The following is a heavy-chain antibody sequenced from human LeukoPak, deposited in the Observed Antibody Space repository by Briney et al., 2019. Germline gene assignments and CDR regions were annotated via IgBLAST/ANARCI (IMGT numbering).Heavy chain of an antibody. V-gene: IGHV3-53*01. CDR2: IYGSDIT. Sequence: GGSLRLSCATSGFAVSSNYMSWVRQAPGKGLEWVSIIYGSDITQYSDSVKGRFTIPRDSSKSMLYLQMSSLRPDDTAVYYCIRDSTTFRFGYWGQGTLVTVSS. D-gene: IGHD2/OR15-2a*01. CDR3: IRDSTTFRFGY. CDR1: GFAVSSNY. J-gene: IGHJ4*02.